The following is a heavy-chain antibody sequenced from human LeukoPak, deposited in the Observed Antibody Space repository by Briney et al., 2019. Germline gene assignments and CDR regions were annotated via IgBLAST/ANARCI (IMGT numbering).Heavy chain of an antibody. CDR1: GDSISRYY. V-gene: IGHV4-4*07. J-gene: IGHJ4*02. Sequence: SETLSLTCSVSGDSISRYYWNWIRQPAGKGLEWIGRVFASGTTNYNPSLTSRVSISADKSKNQVSLRLSSVTAEDTAIYYCARGWKQLVYWGQGALVTVSS. CDR3: ARGWKQLVY. D-gene: IGHD1-1*01. CDR2: VFASGTT.